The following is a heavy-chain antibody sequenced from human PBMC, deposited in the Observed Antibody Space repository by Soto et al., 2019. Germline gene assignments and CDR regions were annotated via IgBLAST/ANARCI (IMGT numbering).Heavy chain of an antibody. D-gene: IGHD5-18*01. CDR3: ARIPRYSFPTSDDLDS. CDR2: ITPIYPTT. J-gene: IGHJ4*02. CDR1: GGTFYTYT. V-gene: IGHV1-69*15. Sequence: QVQLVQSGAEVRKPGSSVQVSCKASGGTFYTYTFSWVRQAPGQGLEWMGSITPIYPTTNYAEKFQGRLTVTADGSTNTAYMELNSLKSEDTAVYYCARIPRYSFPTSDDLDSWGQGTLVTVSS.